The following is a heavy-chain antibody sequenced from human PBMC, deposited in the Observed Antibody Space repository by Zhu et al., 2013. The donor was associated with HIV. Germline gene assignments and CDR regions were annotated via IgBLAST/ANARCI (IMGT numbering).Heavy chain of an antibody. CDR1: GYTFTNYG. D-gene: IGHD5-12*01. CDR3: ARSVEMATQSGYFQH. CDR2: IIPIFGTA. Sequence: QVQLVQSGAEVKKPGASVKVSCKASGYTFTNYGISWVRQAPGQGLEWMGGIIPIFGTANYAQKFQGRVTITADESTSTAYMELSSLRSEDTAVYYCARSVEMATQSGYFQHWGQGTLVTVSS. J-gene: IGHJ1*01. V-gene: IGHV1-69*13.